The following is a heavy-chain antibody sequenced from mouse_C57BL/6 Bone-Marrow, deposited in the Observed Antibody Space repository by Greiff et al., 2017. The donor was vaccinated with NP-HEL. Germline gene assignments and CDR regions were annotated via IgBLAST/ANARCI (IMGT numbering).Heavy chain of an antibody. CDR1: GYTFTSYW. CDR3: TRSYYGNYVYFDY. CDR2: IYPGNSDT. V-gene: IGHV1-5*01. J-gene: IGHJ2*01. Sequence: EVQLQQSGTVLARPGASVKMSCKTSGYTFTSYWMHWVKQRPGQGLEWIGAIYPGNSDTSYNQKFKGKAKLTAVTSASTAYMELSSLTNEDSAVYYCTRSYYGNYVYFDYWGQGTTLTVSS. D-gene: IGHD2-10*01.